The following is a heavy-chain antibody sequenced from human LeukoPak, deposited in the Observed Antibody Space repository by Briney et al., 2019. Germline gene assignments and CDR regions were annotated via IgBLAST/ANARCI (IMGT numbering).Heavy chain of an antibody. CDR1: GGSIRSYY. V-gene: IGHV4-59*08. J-gene: IGHJ4*02. D-gene: IGHD3-9*01. CDR2: IYYSGST. Sequence: SETLSLTCTVSGGSIRSYYWSWIRQPPGKGLEWIGYIYYSGSTNYNPSLKSRVTISVDTSKNQFSLKLSSVTAADTAVYYCARHLKYYDILTGYFDYWGQGTLVTVSS. CDR3: ARHLKYYDILTGYFDY.